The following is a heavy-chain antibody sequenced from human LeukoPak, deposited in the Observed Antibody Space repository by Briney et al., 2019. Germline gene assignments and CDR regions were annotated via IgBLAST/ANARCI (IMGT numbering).Heavy chain of an antibody. CDR2: IYYSGST. D-gene: IGHD6-19*01. Sequence: SETLSLTCTVSGGSISSYYWSWIRQPPGKGLEWIGYIYYSGSTNYNPSPKSRVTISVDTSKNQFSLKLSSVTAADTAVYYCARPRKDSSGWYNFDYWGQGTLVTVSS. CDR3: ARPRKDSSGWYNFDY. CDR1: GGSISSYY. V-gene: IGHV4-59*01. J-gene: IGHJ4*02.